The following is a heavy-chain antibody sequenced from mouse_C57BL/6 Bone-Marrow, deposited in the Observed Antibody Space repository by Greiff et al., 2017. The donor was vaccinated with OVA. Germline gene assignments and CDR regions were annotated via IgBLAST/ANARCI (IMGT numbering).Heavy chain of an antibody. D-gene: IGHD2-10*01. J-gene: IGHJ2*01. Sequence: QVQLKESGPGLVKPSQSLFLTCSITGFPITSGYYWIWIGQSPGKPLEWMGYITHSGETFYNPSLQSPISITRETSKNQFFLQLNSVTTEDTAMYYCAGDRSSYYLDYWGQGTTLTVSS. V-gene: IGHV12-3*01. CDR2: ITHSGET. CDR3: AGDRSSYYLDY. CDR1: GFPITSGYY.